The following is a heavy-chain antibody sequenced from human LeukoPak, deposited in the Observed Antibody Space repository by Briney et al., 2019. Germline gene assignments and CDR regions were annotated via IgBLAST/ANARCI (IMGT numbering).Heavy chain of an antibody. V-gene: IGHV4-59*01. D-gene: IGHD5-18*01. CDR3: ATTRGYSYGFFYFDQ. J-gene: IGHJ4*02. CDR1: GGSITSSY. CDR2: IYYTENA. Sequence: SETLSLTCSVAGGSITSSYWSWIRQAPGKGLEWLGYIYYTENANYNPSLKSRVTMSLDTSKNQLSLKLTSVTAADTAVYHCATTRGYSYGFFYFDQWGQGTLVTVSS.